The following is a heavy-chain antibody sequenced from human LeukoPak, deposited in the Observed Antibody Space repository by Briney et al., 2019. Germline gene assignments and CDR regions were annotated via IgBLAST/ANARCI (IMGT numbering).Heavy chain of an antibody. J-gene: IGHJ6*03. Sequence: SETLSLTCTVSGYSITSAYYWGWIRQPPGKGLEWIGSFFLKGSTYYNPSLKSRVTISVDKSKNQFSLKLSSVTAADTAVYYCASVNDYGDPLPRYMDVWGKGTAVTVSS. V-gene: IGHV4-38-2*02. CDR1: GYSITSAYY. CDR3: ASVNDYGDPLPRYMDV. CDR2: FFLKGST. D-gene: IGHD4-17*01.